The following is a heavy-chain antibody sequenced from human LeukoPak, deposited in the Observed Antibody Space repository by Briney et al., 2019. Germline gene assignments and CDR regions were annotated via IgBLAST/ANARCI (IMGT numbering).Heavy chain of an antibody. CDR3: AKDSPYYYDSSGYSDY. Sequence: GGSLALSCAASGFTFSNYARSWVRQAPGKGLEWVAAISGSGGSTYYPDSGKGRSIISSANFKNTLYLQKNSLRADDTAVYYCAKDSPYYYDSSGYSDYWGRGTLVSVSS. CDR2: ISGSGGST. D-gene: IGHD3-22*01. CDR1: GFTFSNYA. V-gene: IGHV3-23*01. J-gene: IGHJ4*02.